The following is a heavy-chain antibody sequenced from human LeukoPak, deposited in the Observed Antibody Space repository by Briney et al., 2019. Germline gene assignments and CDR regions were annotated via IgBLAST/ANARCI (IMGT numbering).Heavy chain of an antibody. Sequence: GGSLTLSCAASGFTFSSYWMRWIRQAPGKGREWVANIKEDGSEKYYVDSVRGRFTISRDNAKNSLSLQMNSLRAEDTAVYYCARDRTGNDYWGQGALVTVSS. CDR3: ARDRTGNDY. J-gene: IGHJ4*02. CDR1: GFTFSSYW. D-gene: IGHD1-1*01. CDR2: IKEDGSEK. V-gene: IGHV3-7*01.